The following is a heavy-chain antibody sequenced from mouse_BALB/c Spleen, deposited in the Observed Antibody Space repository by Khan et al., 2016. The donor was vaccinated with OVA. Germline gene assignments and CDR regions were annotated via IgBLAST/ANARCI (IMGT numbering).Heavy chain of an antibody. CDR1: GFTFSDYG. CDR2: ISNLAYSS. V-gene: IGHV5-15*02. CDR3: ARSWAMDY. Sequence: EVELVESGGGFVQPGGSRKLSCAASGFTFSDYGMAWVRQAPGKGPEWVAFISNLAYSSNYADTVTGRITITRENAKNTLYLEMSSLRSEDTAMYYCARSWAMDYWGQGTSVTVSS. J-gene: IGHJ4*01.